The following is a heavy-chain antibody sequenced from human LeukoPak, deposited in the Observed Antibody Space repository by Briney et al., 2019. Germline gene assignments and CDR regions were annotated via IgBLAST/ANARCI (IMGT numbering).Heavy chain of an antibody. Sequence: PGGSLRLSCAASGFTFSSYWMPWVRQAPGKGLVWVSRINSDGSSTSYADSVKGRFTISRDNAKNTLYLQMNSLRAEDTAVYYCARAKGDFWSGWEENWFDPWGQGTLVTVSS. J-gene: IGHJ5*02. V-gene: IGHV3-74*01. CDR3: ARAKGDFWSGWEENWFDP. CDR1: GFTFSSYW. CDR2: INSDGSST. D-gene: IGHD3-3*01.